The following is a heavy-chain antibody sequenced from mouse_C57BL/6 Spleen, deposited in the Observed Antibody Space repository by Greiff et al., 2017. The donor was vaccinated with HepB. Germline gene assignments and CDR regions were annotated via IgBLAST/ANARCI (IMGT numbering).Heavy chain of an antibody. CDR2: ISSGSSTI. V-gene: IGHV5-17*01. J-gene: IGHJ2*01. Sequence: EVKLVESGGGLVKPGGSLKLSCAASGFTFSDYGMHWVRQAPEKGLEWVAYISSGSSTIYYADTVTGRFTISRDNAKNTLFMQMTSLKSEDTAMYYCARMAQATSYFDYWGQGTTLTVSS. CDR3: ARMAQATSYFDY. CDR1: GFTFSDYG. D-gene: IGHD3-2*02.